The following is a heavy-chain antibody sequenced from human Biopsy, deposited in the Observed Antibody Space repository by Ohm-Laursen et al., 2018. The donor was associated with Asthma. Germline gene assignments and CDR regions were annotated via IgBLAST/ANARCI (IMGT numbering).Heavy chain of an antibody. CDR2: VFYSGTT. CDR3: ARRGGVRRYFDY. CDR1: GAYIGTPDYH. D-gene: IGHD3-16*01. V-gene: IGHV4-30-4*01. J-gene: IGHJ4*02. Sequence: SQTLSLTCTVSGAYIGTPDYHWSWIRQSPGEGLEWIGFVFYSGTTHYSRSLERRLYISIDTARNEFSMRLRSLTAADTAVYFCARRGGVRRYFDYWGQGTLVTVSS.